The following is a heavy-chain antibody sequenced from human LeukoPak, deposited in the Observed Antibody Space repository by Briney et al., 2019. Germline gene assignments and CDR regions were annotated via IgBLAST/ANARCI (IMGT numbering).Heavy chain of an antibody. Sequence: ASVKVSCKASGYTFTGYYMHWVRQAPGQGLGWMGWINPNSGGTNYAQKFQGRVTMTRDTSISTAYMKLSRLRSDDTAVYYCARIFYSSGWYYSFDYWGQGTLVTVSS. CDR2: INPNSGGT. CDR3: ARIFYSSGWYYSFDY. D-gene: IGHD6-19*01. V-gene: IGHV1-2*02. CDR1: GYTFTGYY. J-gene: IGHJ4*02.